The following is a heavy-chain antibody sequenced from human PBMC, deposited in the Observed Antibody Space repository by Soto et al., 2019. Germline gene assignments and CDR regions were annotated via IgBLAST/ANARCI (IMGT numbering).Heavy chain of an antibody. D-gene: IGHD5-12*01. J-gene: IGHJ6*02. V-gene: IGHV4-31*03. CDR3: AREGIRWLQSPPHYYGMDV. CDR2: ISYSGST. Sequence: SDTLSLTCTVSGGSISSGGYYWSWIRQHPGKGLAWIGYISYSGSTYYNPSLKSRVTISVDTSKNQFSLKLSSVTAADTAVYYCAREGIRWLQSPPHYYGMDVWGHGTTVTAP. CDR1: GGSISSGGYY.